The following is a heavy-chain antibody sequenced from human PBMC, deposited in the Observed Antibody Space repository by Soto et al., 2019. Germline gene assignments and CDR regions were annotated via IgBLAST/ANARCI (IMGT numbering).Heavy chain of an antibody. Sequence: SETLSLTCTVSGGSISSYYWSWVRQPPGKGLEWIGYIYYSGSTNYNPSLKSRVTISVDTSKNQFSLKLSSVTAADTAVYYCARGGRDAFDIWGQGTMVTVSS. J-gene: IGHJ3*02. CDR1: GGSISSYY. CDR2: IYYSGST. V-gene: IGHV4-59*01. CDR3: ARGGRDAFDI.